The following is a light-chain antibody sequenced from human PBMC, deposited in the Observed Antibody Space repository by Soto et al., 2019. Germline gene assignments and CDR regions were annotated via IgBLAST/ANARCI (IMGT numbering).Light chain of an antibody. Sequence: AIQMTQSPFSLSASVGDRVTITCWASQGISSSLAWYQQKPAKAPKLYISYASSLQSGVPSRFSGSGSGTDYTLTISTLQPEDFATYYCQQYSSTHVSFGQGTRLEIK. CDR1: QGISSS. CDR2: YAS. V-gene: IGKV1D-43*01. CDR3: QQYSSTHVS. J-gene: IGKJ5*01.